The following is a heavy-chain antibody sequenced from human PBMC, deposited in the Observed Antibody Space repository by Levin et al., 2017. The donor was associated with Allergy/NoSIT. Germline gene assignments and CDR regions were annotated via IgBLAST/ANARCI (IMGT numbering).Heavy chain of an antibody. CDR2: ISSSSSYI. D-gene: IGHD3-10*01. CDR3: ARDLVIGSGSYPFDY. Sequence: LSLTCAASGFTFSSYSMNWVRQAPGKGLEWVSSISSSSSYIYYADSVKGRFTISRDNAKNSLYLQMNSLRAEDTAVYYCARDLVIGSGSYPFDYWGQGALVTVSS. J-gene: IGHJ4*02. V-gene: IGHV3-21*01. CDR1: GFTFSSYS.